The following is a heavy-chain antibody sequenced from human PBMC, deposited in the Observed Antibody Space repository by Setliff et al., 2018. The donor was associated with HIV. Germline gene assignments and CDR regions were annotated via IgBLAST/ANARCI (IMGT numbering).Heavy chain of an antibody. V-gene: IGHV4-4*07. CDR1: GGSFSVNY. CDR3: ARDAAFGGSSWYYYGMDV. Sequence: PSETLSLTCAVYGGSFSVNYWSWIRQPAGKGLEWIGRIYTTGSTNYNPSLKSRVTMSIDTSKNQFSLKMTSVTAADTAVYYCARDAAFGGSSWYYYGMDVWGQGTTVTVSS. CDR2: IYTTGST. D-gene: IGHD6-13*01. J-gene: IGHJ6*02.